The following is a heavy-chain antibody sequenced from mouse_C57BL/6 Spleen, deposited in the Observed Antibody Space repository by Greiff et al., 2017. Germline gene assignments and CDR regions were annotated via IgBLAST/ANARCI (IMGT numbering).Heavy chain of an antibody. CDR2: IRSKSNNYAT. Sequence: EVKLLESGGGLVQPKGSLKLSCAASGFSFNTYAMNWVRQAPGKGLEWVARIRSKSNNYATYYADSVKDRFTISRDDSESMLYLQMNNLKTEDTAMYYCVREAADYYGSSYGYFDVWGTGTMVTVSS. V-gene: IGHV10-1*01. CDR1: GFSFNTYA. D-gene: IGHD1-1*01. J-gene: IGHJ1*03. CDR3: VREAADYYGSSYGYFDV.